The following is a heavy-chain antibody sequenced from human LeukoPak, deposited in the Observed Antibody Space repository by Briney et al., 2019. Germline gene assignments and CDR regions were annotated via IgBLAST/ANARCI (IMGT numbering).Heavy chain of an antibody. D-gene: IGHD4-17*01. CDR1: ECTFSNYW. CDR3: GRDTYRDYVPGES. CDR2: IDYHGRST. J-gene: IGHJ4*02. V-gene: IGHV3-74*01. Sequence: GGSLRLSCAASECTFSNYWMHWVRQVPGKGLVWVSRIDYHGRSTTYADSVKGRFTISRDNAKNTLYLQMNSLRVEDTAVYYCGRDTYRDYVPGESWGQGTLVTVSS.